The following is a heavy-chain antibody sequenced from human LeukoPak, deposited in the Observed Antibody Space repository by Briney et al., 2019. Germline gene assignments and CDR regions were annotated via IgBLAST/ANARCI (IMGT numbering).Heavy chain of an antibody. J-gene: IGHJ4*02. CDR2: INHSGST. D-gene: IGHD6-13*01. CDR3: ARTGYSSSWYEGYFDY. V-gene: IGHV4-34*01. CDR1: GGSFSGYY. Sequence: SETLSLTCAVYGGSFSGYYWSWIRQPPGKGLEWIGKINHSGSTNYNPSLKCRVTISVDTSKNQFSLKLSSVTAADTAVYYCARTGYSSSWYEGYFDYWGQGTLVTVSS.